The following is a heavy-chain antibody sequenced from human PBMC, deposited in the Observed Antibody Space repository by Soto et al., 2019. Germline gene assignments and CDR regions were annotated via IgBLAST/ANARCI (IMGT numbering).Heavy chain of an antibody. CDR1: GGTFSSYA. V-gene: IGHV1-69*01. Sequence: QVQLVQSGAEVKKPGSSVKVSCKASGGTFSSYAISWVRQAPGQGLEWMGGIIPIFGTANYAQKFQGRVTITAAESTSTAYMELSSLRSEDTAVYYCARIATPPYYDFWSGYYTNPYYYYGMDVWGQGTTVTVSS. D-gene: IGHD3-3*01. J-gene: IGHJ6*02. CDR2: IIPIFGTA. CDR3: ARIATPPYYDFWSGYYTNPYYYYGMDV.